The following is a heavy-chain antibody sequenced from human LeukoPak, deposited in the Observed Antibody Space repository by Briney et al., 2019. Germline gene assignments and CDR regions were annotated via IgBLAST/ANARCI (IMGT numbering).Heavy chain of an antibody. J-gene: IGHJ4*02. V-gene: IGHV3-48*04. CDR3: ARGGGYAWDY. Sequence: AGGSLRLSCAASGFTFSSYSMNWVRQAPGKGLEWVSYISSSSSTIYYADSVKGRFTISRDNARNSLYLQMNSLRADDTAVYYCARGGGYAWDYWGQGTLVTVSS. CDR1: GFTFSSYS. D-gene: IGHD5-12*01. CDR2: ISSSSSTI.